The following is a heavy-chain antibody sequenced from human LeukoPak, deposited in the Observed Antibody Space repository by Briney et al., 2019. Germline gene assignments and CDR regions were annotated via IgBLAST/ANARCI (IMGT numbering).Heavy chain of an antibody. CDR1: GGSISSGSYY. Sequence: SETLSLTCTVSGGSISSGSYYWSWIRQPAGKGLEWIGLIYTSGGTNYNPSLKSRVTVSLDTSKNQFSLNLSSVTAADTAVYYCARGPGGSSSSDFDYWGQGTLVTVSS. J-gene: IGHJ4*02. CDR2: IYTSGGT. V-gene: IGHV4-61*02. CDR3: ARGPGGSSSSDFDY. D-gene: IGHD6-6*01.